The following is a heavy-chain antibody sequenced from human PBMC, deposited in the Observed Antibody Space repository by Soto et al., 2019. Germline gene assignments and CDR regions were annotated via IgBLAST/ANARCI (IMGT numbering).Heavy chain of an antibody. CDR2: ISATGFSK. Sequence: EVRLLESGGGLVQPGGSLRLACNASGFTFDTHAMAWVRQAPGKGLEWVTSISATGFSKYHKNSVKGRITISRDNSKNSVYLHINTLRAEDTAVYYCAMVYAFDFWSGHFVFGWFDSWGQGTQVTVSS. CDR3: AMVYAFDFWSGHFVFGWFDS. CDR1: GFTFDTHA. J-gene: IGHJ5*01. V-gene: IGHV3-23*01. D-gene: IGHD3-3*01.